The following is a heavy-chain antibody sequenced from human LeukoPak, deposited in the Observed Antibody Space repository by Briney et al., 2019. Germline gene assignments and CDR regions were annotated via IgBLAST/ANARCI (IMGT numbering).Heavy chain of an antibody. J-gene: IGHJ5*02. CDR2: ISAYNGNT. CDR1: GYTFTRNG. D-gene: IGHD6-25*01. CDR3: ARGLFGSSGENWFDP. Sequence: ASVKVSCKASGYTFTRNGITWVRQAPGQGLEWMGWISAYNGNTNYAQKLQGRVTMTTDTSTSTAYMELRGLRSDDTAVYYCARGLFGSSGENWFDPWGQGTLVTVSS. V-gene: IGHV1-18*01.